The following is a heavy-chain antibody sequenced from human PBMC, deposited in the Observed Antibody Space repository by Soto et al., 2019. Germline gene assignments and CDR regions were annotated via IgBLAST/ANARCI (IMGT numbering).Heavy chain of an antibody. D-gene: IGHD6-13*01. Sequence: ASVKVSCKVSRYTLTELSMHWVRQAPGKGLEWMGGFDPEDGETIYAQKFQGRVTMTEDTSTDTAYMELSSLRSVDTAVYYCATYTGSSWYYCYGMDVWGQGTTVTVAS. CDR2: FDPEDGET. J-gene: IGHJ6*02. CDR3: ATYTGSSWYYCYGMDV. CDR1: RYTLTELS. V-gene: IGHV1-24*01.